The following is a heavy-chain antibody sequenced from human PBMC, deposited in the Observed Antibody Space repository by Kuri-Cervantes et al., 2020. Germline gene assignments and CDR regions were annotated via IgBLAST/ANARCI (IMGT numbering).Heavy chain of an antibody. CDR2: INWNGGST. CDR3: ARGLRAYCSVISCYQFAY. Sequence: GESLKISCAASGFTFDDYGMSWVRQAPGKGLEWVSGINWNGGSTGYADSVKGRFTISRDNSKNTLYLQMNSLRAEDTAVYYCARGLRAYCSVISCYQFAYWGQGTLVTVSS. V-gene: IGHV3-20*04. J-gene: IGHJ4*02. D-gene: IGHD2-15*01. CDR1: GFTFDDYG.